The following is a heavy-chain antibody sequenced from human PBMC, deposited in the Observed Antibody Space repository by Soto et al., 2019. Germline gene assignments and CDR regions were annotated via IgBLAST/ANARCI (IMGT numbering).Heavy chain of an antibody. CDR1: GDSLSGGTNY. D-gene: IGHD3-16*01. CDR2: IYDMGTT. CDR3: VGEWGTYWFDP. Sequence: SETLSLTGTVSGDSLSGGTNYWNWVRQAPGKGLEWIGYIYDMGTTKYNPSLESRVTISQDTSKNQFSLRINSVIASDTAVYYCVGEWGTYWFDPWGQGILVTVS. J-gene: IGHJ5*02. V-gene: IGHV4-61*01.